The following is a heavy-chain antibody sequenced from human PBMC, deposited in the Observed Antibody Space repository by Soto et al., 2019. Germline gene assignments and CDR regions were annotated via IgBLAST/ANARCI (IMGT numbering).Heavy chain of an antibody. CDR3: ARDLTIVPATHPRLENYGMDV. CDR2: VSPYNGHT. D-gene: IGHD2-2*01. J-gene: IGHJ6*02. Sequence: QVQLVQSAAEVKKPGASVKVSCKVSGYSFTSYGISWVRRAPGQGLEWMGWVSPYNGHTQFAQRFQGRVTMTTDTSTKTAYMELRNLRSDDTAHYYCARDLTIVPATHPRLENYGMDVWGQGTTVIVSS. CDR1: GYSFTSYG. V-gene: IGHV1-18*01.